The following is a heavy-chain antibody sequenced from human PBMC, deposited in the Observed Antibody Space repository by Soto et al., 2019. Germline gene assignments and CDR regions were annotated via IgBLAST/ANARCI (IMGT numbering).Heavy chain of an antibody. CDR3: AHRSGYVRAFDT. CDR2: IYWDDDK. CDR1: GFSLSRSGVG. V-gene: IGHV2-5*02. D-gene: IGHD5-12*01. J-gene: IGHJ3*02. Sequence: QITLKESGPTLVKPTQPLTLTCTISGFSLSRSGVGVGWIRQPPGKAPEWLALIYWDDDKRYSPSLTRRLTSTNDPSKDQVVLTMTDVDAVDTATYYCAHRSGYVRAFDTWGQGTMVTVSS.